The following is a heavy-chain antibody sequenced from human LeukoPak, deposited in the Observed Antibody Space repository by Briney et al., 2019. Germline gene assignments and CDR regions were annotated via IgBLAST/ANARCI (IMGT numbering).Heavy chain of an antibody. Sequence: SETLSRTCTVSGGSSNTYFWSWIRQPPGKGLEWIGYIYYSGSTNYNPSLKSRVTISVDTSKNQFSLKLSSVTAADTAVYYCARGVTGGWYGDFQHWGQGTLVTVSS. CDR3: ARGVTGGWYGDFQH. D-gene: IGHD6-19*01. V-gene: IGHV4-59*01. CDR2: IYYSGST. CDR1: GGSSNTYF. J-gene: IGHJ1*01.